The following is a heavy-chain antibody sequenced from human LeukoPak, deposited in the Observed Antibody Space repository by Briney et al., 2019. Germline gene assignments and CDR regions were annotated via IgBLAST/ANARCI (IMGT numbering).Heavy chain of an antibody. D-gene: IGHD6-19*01. CDR2: ISYDGSNK. Sequence: GGSLRLTCAASGFTFSSYAMHWVRQAPGKGLEWVAVISYDGSNKYYADSVKGRFTISRDNSKNTLYLQMNSLRAEDTAVYYCARDPVAGPDYWGQGTLVTVSS. CDR1: GFTFSSYA. V-gene: IGHV3-30-3*01. J-gene: IGHJ4*02. CDR3: ARDPVAGPDY.